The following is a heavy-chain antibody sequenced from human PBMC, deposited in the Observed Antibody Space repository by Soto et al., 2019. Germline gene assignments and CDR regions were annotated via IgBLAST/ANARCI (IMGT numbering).Heavy chain of an antibody. CDR2: INVYNGNT. Sequence: QVQLVQSGAEVKKPGASVKVSCKASGYTFTSYGISWVRQAPGQGLEWMGWINVYNGNTNYAQKLQGRVTMTPYTSTSTAYRDLRSLRSDDTAVYFCARDTSRGEYDYWGQGTLVTVSS. CDR3: ARDTSRGEYDY. D-gene: IGHD3-10*01. J-gene: IGHJ4*02. CDR1: GYTFTSYG. V-gene: IGHV1-18*01.